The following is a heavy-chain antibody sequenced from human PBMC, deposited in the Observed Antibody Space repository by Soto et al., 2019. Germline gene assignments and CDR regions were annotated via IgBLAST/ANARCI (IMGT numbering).Heavy chain of an antibody. CDR3: IQSRCGGDCLQSYASYYYYGMDV. V-gene: IGHV2-5*02. CDR2: IYWDDDK. Sequence: SGPTLVNPTQTLTLTCTFSAFSLSTGGVGVGWIRQPPGKALEWLALIYWDDDKRYSPPLRSRLTITKDTSKNQVVLTMTNMDPVDTATYYCIQSRCGGDCLQSYASYYYYGMDVWGQGTTVTVSS. CDR1: AFSLSTGGVG. J-gene: IGHJ6*02. D-gene: IGHD2-21*02.